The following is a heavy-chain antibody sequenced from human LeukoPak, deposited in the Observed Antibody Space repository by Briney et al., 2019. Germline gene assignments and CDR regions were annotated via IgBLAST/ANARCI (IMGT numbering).Heavy chain of an antibody. CDR3: ARDGPGDQTPFDY. V-gene: IGHV3-23*01. D-gene: IGHD1-14*01. CDR1: GFTFSSYA. Sequence: PGGSLRLSCAASGFTFSSYAMSWVRQAPGKGLDWVSAISGSGGSTYYADSVKGRFTISRDNSKNTLYLQMNSLRAEDTAVYYCARDGPGDQTPFDYWGQGTLVTVSS. CDR2: ISGSGGST. J-gene: IGHJ4*02.